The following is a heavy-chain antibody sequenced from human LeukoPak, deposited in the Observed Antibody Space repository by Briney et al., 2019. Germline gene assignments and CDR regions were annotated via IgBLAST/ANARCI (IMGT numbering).Heavy chain of an antibody. Sequence: ASVKVSCKVSGYTLTELSMHWVRQAPGKGLEWMGGFDPEDGETIYAQKFQGRVTMTEDTSTDTAYMELSSLRSKDTAVYYCATERSGSYYNGDAAFDIWGQGTMVTVSS. CDR2: FDPEDGET. CDR1: GYTLTELS. D-gene: IGHD3-10*01. CDR3: ATERSGSYYNGDAAFDI. J-gene: IGHJ3*02. V-gene: IGHV1-24*01.